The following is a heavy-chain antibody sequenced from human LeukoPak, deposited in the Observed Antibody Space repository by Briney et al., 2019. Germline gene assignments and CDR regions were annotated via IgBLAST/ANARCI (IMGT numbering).Heavy chain of an antibody. CDR3: AREGNYYDSSGYPPYYYMDV. CDR2: ISSSGSTI. V-gene: IGHV3-11*04. CDR1: GFTFSDYY. Sequence: GGSLRLSCAASGFTFSDYYMNWIRQAPGKGLEWVSYISSSGSTIYYADSVKGRFTISRDNAKDSLYLQMNSLRAEDTAVYYCAREGNYYDSSGYPPYYYMDVWGKGTTVTVSS. D-gene: IGHD3-22*01. J-gene: IGHJ6*03.